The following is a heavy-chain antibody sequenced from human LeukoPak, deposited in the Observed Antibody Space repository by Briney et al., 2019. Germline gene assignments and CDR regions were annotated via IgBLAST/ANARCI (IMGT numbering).Heavy chain of an antibody. V-gene: IGHV3-23*01. CDR2: ISGSGGST. CDR1: GFTFSSYA. CDR3: AKSSPRYYYDSSGYNY. Sequence: GGSLRLSCAASGFTFSSYAMGWVRQAPGKGLEWVSAISGSGGSTYYADSVKGRFTISRDNSKNTLYLQMNSLRAEDTAVYYCAKSSPRYYYDSSGYNYWGQGTLVTVSS. J-gene: IGHJ4*02. D-gene: IGHD3-22*01.